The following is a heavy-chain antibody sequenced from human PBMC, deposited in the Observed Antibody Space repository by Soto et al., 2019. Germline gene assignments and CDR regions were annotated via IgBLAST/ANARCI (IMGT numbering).Heavy chain of an antibody. CDR3: ARRRYCTSTSCYWGMGV. Sequence: PGESLKISCKGSGYSFTSYWIGWVRQMPGKGLEWMGVIYPGDSDTRYSPSFQGQVTISADKSISTAYLQWSSLKASDTAMYYCARRRYCTSTSCYWGMGVWGQGTTVTVS. D-gene: IGHD2-2*01. CDR2: IYPGDSDT. J-gene: IGHJ6*02. CDR1: GYSFTSYW. V-gene: IGHV5-51*01.